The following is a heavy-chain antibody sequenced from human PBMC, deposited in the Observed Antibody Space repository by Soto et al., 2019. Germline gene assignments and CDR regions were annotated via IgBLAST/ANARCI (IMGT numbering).Heavy chain of an antibody. J-gene: IGHJ5*02. CDR2: IYLSDSDT. D-gene: IGHD4-4*01. CDR3: ATTFDYNGYFDP. Sequence: GESLKISCKTSGYSLTTYWFAWVRQMPGKGLEWMGIIYLSDSDTIYSPSAQGHFTISADKSIKTAYLQWSSLKASDTAIYYCATTFDYNGYFDPWGQGTQVTVSS. CDR1: GYSLTTYW. V-gene: IGHV5-51*01.